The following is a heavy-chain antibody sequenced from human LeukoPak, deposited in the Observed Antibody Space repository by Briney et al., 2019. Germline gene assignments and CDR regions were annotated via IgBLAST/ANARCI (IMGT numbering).Heavy chain of an antibody. V-gene: IGHV1-46*01. J-gene: IGHJ4*02. CDR2: INPSGGST. D-gene: IGHD3-22*01. CDR3: ARSTYYYDSTAPFDY. Sequence: ASVKVSCKASGYTFTSYYMHWVRQAPGQGLEWMGTINPSGGSTSYAQKFQGRVTMTRDTSTSTVYMELSSLRSEDTAVYYCARSTYYYDSTAPFDYWGQGTLVTVSS. CDR1: GYTFTSYY.